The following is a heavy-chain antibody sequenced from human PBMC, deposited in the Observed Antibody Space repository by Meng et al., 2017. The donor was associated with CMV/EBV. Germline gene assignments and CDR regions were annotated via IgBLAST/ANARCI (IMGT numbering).Heavy chain of an antibody. V-gene: IGHV3-30*04. D-gene: IGHD3-22*01. J-gene: IGHJ4*02. CDR2: ISYDGSNK. CDR1: GFTFSSYA. CDR3: ARGTHYYDSSGYKIDY. Sequence: GASLKISCAASGFTFSSYAMHGVRQAPGKGLEWVAVISYDGSNKYYADSVKGRFTISRDNSKNTLYLQMNSLRAEDTAVYYCARGTHYYDSSGYKIDYWGQGTLVTVSS.